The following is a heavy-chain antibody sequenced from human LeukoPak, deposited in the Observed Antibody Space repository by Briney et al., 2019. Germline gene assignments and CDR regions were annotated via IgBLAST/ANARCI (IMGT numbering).Heavy chain of an antibody. CDR3: TTDPPITMVRGPNR. Sequence: GGSLRLSCAASGFTFSNAWMSWVRQAPGKGLEWVGRIKSKTDGGTTDYAAPVKGRFTISREDSKNTLYLQMNSLKTEDTAVYYCTTDPPITMVRGPNRWGQGTLVTVSS. J-gene: IGHJ5*02. CDR1: GFTFSNAW. CDR2: IKSKTDGGTT. D-gene: IGHD3-10*01. V-gene: IGHV3-15*01.